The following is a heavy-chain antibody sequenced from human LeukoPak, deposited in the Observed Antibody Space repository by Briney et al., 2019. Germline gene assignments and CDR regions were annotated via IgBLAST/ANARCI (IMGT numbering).Heavy chain of an antibody. D-gene: IGHD2-15*01. V-gene: IGHV1-18*04. J-gene: IGHJ4*02. CDR3: ARDIRDIVVVVAGTDTQFDY. CDR2: ISAYNGNT. CDR1: GYTFTSYG. Sequence: GASVKVSCKASGYTFTSYGISWVRHAPGQGLEWMGWISAYNGNTNYAQTLQGRVTMTTDTSTSTAYMEMRSLISDETAVYYCARDIRDIVVVVAGTDTQFDYWGQGTLVTVSS.